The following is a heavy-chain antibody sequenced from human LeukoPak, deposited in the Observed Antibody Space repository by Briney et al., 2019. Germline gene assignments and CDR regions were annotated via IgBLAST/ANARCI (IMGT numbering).Heavy chain of an antibody. CDR1: GGSISSSSYY. CDR3: ACSLGYLVAYGMDV. V-gene: IGHV4-39*07. CDR2: IYYSGST. D-gene: IGHD2-15*01. Sequence: PSETLSLTCTVSGGSISSSSYYWGWIRQPPGKGLEWIGSIYYSGSTYYNPSLKSRVTISVDTSKNQFSLKLSSVTAADTAVYYCACSLGYLVAYGMDVWGQGTTVTVSS. J-gene: IGHJ6*02.